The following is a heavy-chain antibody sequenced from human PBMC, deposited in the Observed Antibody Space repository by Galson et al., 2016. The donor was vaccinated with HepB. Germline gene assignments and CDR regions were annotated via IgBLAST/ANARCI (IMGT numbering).Heavy chain of an antibody. CDR1: GFTFSSYW. J-gene: IGHJ4*02. V-gene: IGHV3-7*03. Sequence: SLRLSCAASGFTFSSYWMTWVRQAPGKGLEWVANIKFDGNEKDYVDSVKGRFTISRDNAKNSLYLQMNSLRVDDTAVYYCARDQAPLPGDYWGQGALVTVSS. D-gene: IGHD2-15*01. CDR3: ARDQAPLPGDY. CDR2: IKFDGNEK.